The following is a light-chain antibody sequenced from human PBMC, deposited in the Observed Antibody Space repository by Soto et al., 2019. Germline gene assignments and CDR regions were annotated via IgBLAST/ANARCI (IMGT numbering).Light chain of an antibody. Sequence: EIVFTQSPGTLSLSPGERTTLSCRASQSVSSSNLLWYQQKRGQAPRLLIYGAYKRATGIPDRFSGSGSGTDFTLTISRREPEDFALYYCQHYGNSPPYTFGQGTKVEIK. CDR2: GAY. CDR3: QHYGNSPPYT. V-gene: IGKV3-20*01. CDR1: QSVSSSN. J-gene: IGKJ2*01.